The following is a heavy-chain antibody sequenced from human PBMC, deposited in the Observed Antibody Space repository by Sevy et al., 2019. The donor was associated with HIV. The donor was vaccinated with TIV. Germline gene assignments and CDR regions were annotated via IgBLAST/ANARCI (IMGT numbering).Heavy chain of an antibody. CDR2: MNPNTGNT. Sequence: ASVKVSCKASGYTFTSYDINWVRQASGQGLEWMGWMNPNTGNTGYAQKFQGRVTMTRNTSISTAYMELSSLRSEDTAVYYGARHRDYSDGSGYGTFDPWGQGTLVTVSS. D-gene: IGHD3-22*01. V-gene: IGHV1-8*01. CDR3: ARHRDYSDGSGYGTFDP. J-gene: IGHJ5*02. CDR1: GYTFTSYD.